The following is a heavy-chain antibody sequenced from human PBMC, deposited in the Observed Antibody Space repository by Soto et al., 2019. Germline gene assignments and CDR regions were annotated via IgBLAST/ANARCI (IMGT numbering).Heavy chain of an antibody. CDR2: INAGSGYT. V-gene: IGHV1-3*01. Sequence: QVQLVQSGAEVKKPGASVKVSCKASGYSFTSYAMHWVRQAPGQSLEWLGWINAGSGYTTYSQKLQGRVTLTRDTSATTAYMEPRSLRSEDTAVYYCASGLPGYFDNWGQGTLVTVSS. J-gene: IGHJ4*02. D-gene: IGHD4-17*01. CDR1: GYSFTSYA. CDR3: ASGLPGYFDN.